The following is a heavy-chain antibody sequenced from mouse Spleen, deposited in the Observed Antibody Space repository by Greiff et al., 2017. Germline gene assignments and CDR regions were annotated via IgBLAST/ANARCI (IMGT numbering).Heavy chain of an antibody. D-gene: IGHD2-1*01. V-gene: IGHV14-3*01. Sequence: VQLKQSVAELVRPGASVKLSCTASGFNINNTYMHWVKQRPEQGLEWIGRIDPASGNTKYAPKFQGQATITADTTSNTDYLQLSSLTSEDTASYYTARGPYGNCYCDYRGQGTTLTGSS. CDR1: GFNINNTY. CDR2: IDPASGNT. J-gene: IGHJ2*01. CDR3: ARGPYGNCYCDY.